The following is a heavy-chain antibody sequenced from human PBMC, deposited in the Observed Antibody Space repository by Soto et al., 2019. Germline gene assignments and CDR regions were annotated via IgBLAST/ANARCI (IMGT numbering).Heavy chain of an antibody. CDR2: IYPGDSYT. CDR1: GYSFTSYW. D-gene: IGHD6-19*01. V-gene: IGHV5-51*01. CDR3: ARPGWFDSSGWPYYFDY. Sequence: GESLKISCKGSGYSFTSYWIGWVRQMPGKGLEWMGIIYPGDSYTRYSPSFQGQVTISADKSISTAYLQWSSLKASDTAMYYCARPGWFDSSGWPYYFDYWGQGTLVTVSS. J-gene: IGHJ4*02.